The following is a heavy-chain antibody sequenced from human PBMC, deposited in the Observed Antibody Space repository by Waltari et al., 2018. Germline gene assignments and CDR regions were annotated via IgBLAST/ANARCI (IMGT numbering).Heavy chain of an antibody. Sequence: EVQLVESGGGLVQPGGSLGLSCAASGFPFSSYWMSWVRQAPGKGLEWVANIKQDGSEKYYVDSVKGRFTISRDNAKNSLYLQMNSLRAEDTAVYYCARDSTVLGYFDYWGQGTLVTVS. J-gene: IGHJ4*02. V-gene: IGHV3-7*01. D-gene: IGHD2-2*01. CDR3: ARDSTVLGYFDY. CDR2: IKQDGSEK. CDR1: GFPFSSYW.